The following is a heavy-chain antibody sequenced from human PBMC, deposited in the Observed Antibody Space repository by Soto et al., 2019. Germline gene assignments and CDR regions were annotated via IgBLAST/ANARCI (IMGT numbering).Heavy chain of an antibody. CDR1: GFTFRSFT. Sequence: NPGGSLRLSCAASGFTFRSFTMNWVRQAPGKGLEWVSTISSNSAYIYYTDALRGRFTISRDNAKNSLHLQMNSLRAEDTAVYYCTRDASRDSSARGWFDPWGPGTLVTVYS. CDR2: ISSNSAYI. V-gene: IGHV3-21*01. D-gene: IGHD6-13*01. J-gene: IGHJ5*02. CDR3: TRDASRDSSARGWFDP.